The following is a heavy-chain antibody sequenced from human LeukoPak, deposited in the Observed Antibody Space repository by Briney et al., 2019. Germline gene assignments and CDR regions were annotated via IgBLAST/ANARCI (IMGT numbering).Heavy chain of an antibody. CDR2: INHSGST. V-gene: IGHV4-34*01. Sequence: SETLSLTCAVYGGSFSGYYWSWIRQPPGKGLEWIGEINHSGSTNYNPSLKSRVTISVDTSKNQFSLKLSSVTAADTAVYYCARGRGGDDAFDIWGQGTMVTVSS. CDR3: ARGRGGDDAFDI. J-gene: IGHJ3*02. CDR1: GGSFSGYY. D-gene: IGHD3-16*01.